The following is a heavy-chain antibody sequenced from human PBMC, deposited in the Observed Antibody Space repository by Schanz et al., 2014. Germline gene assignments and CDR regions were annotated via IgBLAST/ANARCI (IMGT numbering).Heavy chain of an antibody. Sequence: EVQLVESGGGLVQPGGSLRLSCAASGFTFTTNAMSWVRQPPGKGLEWVSAISGNGGSTYFADSVKGRFTISRDNSDNPLFLHMNSLRAEDAAVYYCAKVREWWPYYFDCWGQGTLVTVSS. D-gene: IGHD2-15*01. CDR1: GFTFTTNA. J-gene: IGHJ4*02. CDR2: ISGNGGST. V-gene: IGHV3-23*04. CDR3: AKVREWWPYYFDC.